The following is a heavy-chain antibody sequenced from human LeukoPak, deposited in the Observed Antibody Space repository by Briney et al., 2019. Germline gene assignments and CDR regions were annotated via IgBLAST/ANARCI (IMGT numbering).Heavy chain of an antibody. V-gene: IGHV1-69*01. CDR3: ARESKYYDILTGLYYFDY. J-gene: IGHJ4*02. Sequence: GSSVKVSCKASGGTFSSYAMSWVRQAPGQGLEWMGGIIPIFGTANYAQKFQGRVTITADESTSTAYMELSSLRSEDTAVYYCARESKYYDILTGLYYFDYWGQGTLVTVSS. D-gene: IGHD3-9*01. CDR2: IIPIFGTA. CDR1: GGTFSSYA.